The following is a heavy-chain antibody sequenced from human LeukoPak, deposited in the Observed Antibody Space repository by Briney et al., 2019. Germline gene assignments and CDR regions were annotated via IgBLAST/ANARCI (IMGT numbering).Heavy chain of an antibody. CDR3: ARDHSGSYYY. Sequence: GGSLRLSCAASGFTFSSYAMSWVRQAPGKGLEWVSAISGSGGSTYYADSVKGRFTISRDNAKNSLYLQMNSLRAEDTAVYYCARDHSGSYYYWGQGTLVTVSS. CDR2: ISGSGGST. V-gene: IGHV3-23*01. CDR1: GFTFSSYA. D-gene: IGHD1-26*01. J-gene: IGHJ4*02.